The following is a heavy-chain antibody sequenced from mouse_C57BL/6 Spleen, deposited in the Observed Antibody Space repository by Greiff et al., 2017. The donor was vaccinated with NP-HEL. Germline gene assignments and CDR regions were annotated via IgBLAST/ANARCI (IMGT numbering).Heavy chain of an antibody. CDR3: ARNPYYSNYDDYAMDY. J-gene: IGHJ4*01. Sequence: QVQLQQPGAELVRPGSSVKLSCKASGYTFTSYWMHWVKQRPIQGLEWIGNIDPSDSETHYNQKFKDKATLTVDKSSSTAYMQLSSLTSEDSAVYYCARNPYYSNYDDYAMDYWGQGTSVTVSS. CDR2: IDPSDSET. V-gene: IGHV1-52*01. D-gene: IGHD2-5*01. CDR1: GYTFTSYW.